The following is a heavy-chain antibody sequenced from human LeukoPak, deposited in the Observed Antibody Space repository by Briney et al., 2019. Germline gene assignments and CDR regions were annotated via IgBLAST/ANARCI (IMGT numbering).Heavy chain of an antibody. V-gene: IGHV4-30-2*01. CDR1: GGSISSGGYY. CDR3: ARGYDSSGFPKTTNWFDP. CDR2: IYHSGST. D-gene: IGHD3-22*01. Sequence: SETLSLTCTVSGGSISSGGYYWSWIRQHPGKGLEWIGYIYHSGSTYYNPSLKSRVTISVDRSKNQFSLKLSSVTAADTAVYYCARGYDSSGFPKTTNWFDPWGQGTLVTVSS. J-gene: IGHJ5*02.